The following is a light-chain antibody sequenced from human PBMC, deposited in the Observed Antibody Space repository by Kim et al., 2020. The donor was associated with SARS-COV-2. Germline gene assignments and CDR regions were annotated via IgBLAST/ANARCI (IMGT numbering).Light chain of an antibody. CDR1: TSNVGPNP. J-gene: IGLJ1*01. CDR2: GNN. V-gene: IGLV1-44*01. CDR3: ATWDDSLNAYV. Sequence: GTRVSISCYGSTSNVGPNPVNWYQAVPGTAPKLVVYGNNQRPSGVPDRFSGSKSGTSASLAISGLHSEDGADYYCATWDDSLNAYVFGSGTKVTVL.